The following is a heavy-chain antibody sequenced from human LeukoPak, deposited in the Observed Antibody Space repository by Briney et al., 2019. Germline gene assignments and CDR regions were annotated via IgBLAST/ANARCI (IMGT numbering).Heavy chain of an antibody. D-gene: IGHD1-7*01. J-gene: IGHJ6*03. Sequence: PGGSLSLSCPASGFTFSSYSMNWVRQAPGKGREWVSYISSSSSTIYYADSVKGRFTISRDNAKNSLYLQMNSLRAEDTAVYYCARLNPWNYDAYYYYMDVWGKGTTVTVSS. CDR3: ARLNPWNYDAYYYYMDV. CDR1: GFTFSSYS. V-gene: IGHV3-48*04. CDR2: ISSSSSTI.